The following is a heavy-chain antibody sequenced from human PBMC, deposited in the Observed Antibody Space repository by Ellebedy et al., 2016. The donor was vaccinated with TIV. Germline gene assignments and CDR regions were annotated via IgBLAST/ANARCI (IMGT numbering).Heavy chain of an antibody. CDR1: GFTFNNYA. J-gene: IGHJ4*02. CDR3: ARAVHLAATIDD. V-gene: IGHV3-30-3*01. D-gene: IGHD6-25*01. Sequence: GESLKISCAASGFTFNNYAMHWVRQTPGKGLEWVAVISYDGSNKHYADSVQGRFTISRDNSENTLYLQMNSLRTEDTAVYYCARAVHLAATIDDWGQGTLVTVSS. CDR2: ISYDGSNK.